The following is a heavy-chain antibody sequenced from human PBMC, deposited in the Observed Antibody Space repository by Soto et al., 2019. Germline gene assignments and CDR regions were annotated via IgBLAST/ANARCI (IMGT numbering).Heavy chain of an antibody. J-gene: IGHJ6*02. Sequence: SVKASCKASGCTFRSYAISCVRQAPEQGLEWMGGIIPIFGTANYAQKFQGRVTITADESTSTAYMELSSLRSEDTAVYYCARRIAVAGTNYYYGMDVWGQGTTVTVSS. CDR1: GCTFRSYA. CDR2: IIPIFGTA. V-gene: IGHV1-69*13. CDR3: ARRIAVAGTNYYYGMDV. D-gene: IGHD6-19*01.